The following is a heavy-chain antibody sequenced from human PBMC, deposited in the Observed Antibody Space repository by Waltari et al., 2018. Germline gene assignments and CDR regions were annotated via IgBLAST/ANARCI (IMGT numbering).Heavy chain of an antibody. CDR3: ASPLGNGSGTEFDY. Sequence: QVQLVQSGAEVKKPGSSVKVSCKASGGTFSSYAISWVRQAPGQGLEWMGRIIPIFGTANHAQKFQGRVTSTADKSTSTAYMELSSLRSEDTAVYYCASPLGNGSGTEFDYWGQGTLVTVSS. J-gene: IGHJ4*02. D-gene: IGHD3-10*01. CDR2: IIPIFGTA. CDR1: GGTFSSYA. V-gene: IGHV1-69*08.